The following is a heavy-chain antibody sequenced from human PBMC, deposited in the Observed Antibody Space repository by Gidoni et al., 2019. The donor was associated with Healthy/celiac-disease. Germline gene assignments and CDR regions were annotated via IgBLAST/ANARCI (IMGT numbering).Heavy chain of an antibody. CDR3: ARVACGGDCPIHY. Sequence: QVQLVQSGAEVKKPGASVTVSCTASGYTFTGYYMHWVRQAPGQGLEWMGWINPNSGGTNCAQKFQGRVTMTRDTSISTAYMELSRLRSDDTAVYYCARVACGGDCPIHYWGQGTLVTVSS. D-gene: IGHD2-21*01. V-gene: IGHV1-2*02. CDR1: GYTFTGYY. J-gene: IGHJ4*02. CDR2: INPNSGGT.